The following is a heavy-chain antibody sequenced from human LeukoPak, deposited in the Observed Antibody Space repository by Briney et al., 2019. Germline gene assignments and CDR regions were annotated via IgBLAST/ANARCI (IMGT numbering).Heavy chain of an antibody. J-gene: IGHJ4*02. CDR1: GVSISGYS. D-gene: IGHD5-18*01. CDR2: ISSSRTTK. CDR3: ARENEGFGYNPLDY. Sequence: GGSLRLSCAASGVSISGYSMCWVRQAPGEGLEWISYISSSRTTKYYADSAKGRFTISGDNAKNSVHLQMNSLRAEDTAVYYCARENEGFGYNPLDYWGQGTLATVSS. V-gene: IGHV3-48*04.